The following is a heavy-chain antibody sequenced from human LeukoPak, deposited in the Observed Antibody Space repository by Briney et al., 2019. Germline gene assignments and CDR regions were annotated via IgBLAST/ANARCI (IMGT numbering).Heavy chain of an antibody. D-gene: IGHD1-26*01. CDR3: ARVGGSNAFDI. CDR2: INSDGSST. V-gene: IGHV3-74*01. CDR1: GFTFSSYW. J-gene: IGHJ3*02. Sequence: GGSLRLSCAASGFTFSSYWVHWVRQAPGKGLVWDSPINSDGSSTSYADSVKGRFTISRDNAKNTLSLQMNSLRAEDTAVYYCARVGGSNAFDIWGQGTMVIVSS.